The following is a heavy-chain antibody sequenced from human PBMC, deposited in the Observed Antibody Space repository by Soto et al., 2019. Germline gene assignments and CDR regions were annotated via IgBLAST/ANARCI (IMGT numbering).Heavy chain of an antibody. J-gene: IGHJ6*02. V-gene: IGHV4-30-2*01. CDR3: ARERKVTMVRGVIDYGMAV. D-gene: IGHD3-10*01. Sequence: NPSETLSLTCAVSGGSISSGGYSWSWIRQPPGKGLEWIGYIYHSGSTYYNPSLKSRVTISVDRSKNQFSLKLSSVTAADTAVYYCARERKVTMVRGVIDYGMAVWGQGTTVTVSS. CDR1: GGSISSGGYS. CDR2: IYHSGST.